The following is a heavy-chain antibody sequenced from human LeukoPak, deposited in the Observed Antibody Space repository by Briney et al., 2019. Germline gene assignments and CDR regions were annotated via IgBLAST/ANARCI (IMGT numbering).Heavy chain of an antibody. CDR2: ISGDSTYI. Sequence: GGSLRLSCAASGFTFASYSMNWVRQAPGKGLEWVSSISGDSTYIYNAGPVKGRFTISRDNAQASLYLQMISLRADDAAVYYCARVSGRLERQSDLDYWGQGTLVIVSS. CDR1: GFTFASYS. V-gene: IGHV3-21*01. J-gene: IGHJ4*02. D-gene: IGHD1-1*01. CDR3: ARVSGRLERQSDLDY.